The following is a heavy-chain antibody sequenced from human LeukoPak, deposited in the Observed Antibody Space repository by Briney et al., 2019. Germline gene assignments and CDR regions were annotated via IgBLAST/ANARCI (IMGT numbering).Heavy chain of an antibody. CDR3: ARVQLELRGYYYYMDV. CDR2: IYTSGST. D-gene: IGHD1-7*01. Sequence: SQTLSLTCTVSGGSISSGSYYWSWIRQPAGKGLEWIGRIYTSGSTNYNPSLKSRVTISVDTSKNQFSLKLSSVTAADTAVYYCARVQLELRGYYYYMDVWGKGTTVTVS. V-gene: IGHV4-61*02. CDR1: GGSISSGSYY. J-gene: IGHJ6*03.